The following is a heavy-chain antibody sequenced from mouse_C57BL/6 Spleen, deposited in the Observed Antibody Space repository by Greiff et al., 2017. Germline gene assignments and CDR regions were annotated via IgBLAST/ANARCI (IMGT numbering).Heavy chain of an antibody. CDR3: VREATGFYYFDY. CDR2: IRSKSNNYAT. D-gene: IGHD3-2*02. CDR1: GFSFNTYA. V-gene: IGHV10-1*01. J-gene: IGHJ2*01. Sequence: EVQLVESGGGLVQPKGSLKLSCAASGFSFNTYAMNWVRQAPGKGLEWVARIRSKSNNYATYYADSVKDRFTISRDDSESMLYLQMNNLKTEDTAMYYCVREATGFYYFDYWGQGTTLTVSS.